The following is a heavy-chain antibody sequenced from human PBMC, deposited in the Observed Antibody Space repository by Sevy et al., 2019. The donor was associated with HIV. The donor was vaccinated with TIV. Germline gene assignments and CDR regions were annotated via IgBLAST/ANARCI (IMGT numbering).Heavy chain of an antibody. J-gene: IGHJ3*01. CDR3: ANGPARTFDV. Sequence: GGSLRLSCAASGFSFSGYTMSWVRQAPGKGLEWVSSISGSGGGTYYADSVKGRFTISRDNSKNTLYLQANSLRAEDTAVYYCANGPARTFDVWGQGPMVTVSS. CDR2: ISGSGGGT. V-gene: IGHV3-23*01. CDR1: GFSFSGYT.